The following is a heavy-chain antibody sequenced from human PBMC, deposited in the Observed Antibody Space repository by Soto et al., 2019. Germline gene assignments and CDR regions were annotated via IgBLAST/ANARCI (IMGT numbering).Heavy chain of an antibody. D-gene: IGHD3-10*01. CDR3: AKDSSVGLWFGELLNNWYFDL. CDR2: ISYDGSNK. J-gene: IGHJ2*01. CDR1: GFTFSSYG. V-gene: IGHV3-30*18. Sequence: PGGSLRLSCTASGFTFSSYGMHWVRQAPGKGLEWVAVISYDGSNKYYADSVKGRFTISRDNSKNTLYLQMNSLRAEDMAVYYCAKDSSVGLWFGELLNNWYFDLWGRGTLVTVSS.